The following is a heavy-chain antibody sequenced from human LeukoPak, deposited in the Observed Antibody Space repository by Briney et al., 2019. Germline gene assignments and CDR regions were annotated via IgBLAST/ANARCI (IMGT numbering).Heavy chain of an antibody. CDR2: IYTSGST. J-gene: IGHJ4*02. Sequence: SETLSLTCTVSGGSISSGSYYWSWIRQPAGKGLEWIGRIYTSGSTNYNPSLKSRVTISVDTSKNQFSLKLSSVTAADTAVYYCARTIYGDYHINWGQGTLVTVSS. CDR1: GGSISSGSYY. V-gene: IGHV4-61*02. CDR3: ARTIYGDYHIN. D-gene: IGHD4-17*01.